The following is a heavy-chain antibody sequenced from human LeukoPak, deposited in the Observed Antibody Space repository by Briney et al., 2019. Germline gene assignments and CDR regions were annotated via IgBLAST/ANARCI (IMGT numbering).Heavy chain of an antibody. CDR1: GFCFSFYG. CDR2: IWYDGSNN. Sequence: GLALRLSCAPCGFCFSFYGMHWVRPAPGKGLEWVARIWYDGSNNYYADSAKGRFTISRDNSKNTLYLQMNSLRAEATAVYYCSRHYCCGSGYGMDVWGQGTRVTVSS. CDR3: SRHYCCGSGYGMDV. V-gene: IGHV3-33*01. J-gene: IGHJ6*02. D-gene: IGHD3-10*01.